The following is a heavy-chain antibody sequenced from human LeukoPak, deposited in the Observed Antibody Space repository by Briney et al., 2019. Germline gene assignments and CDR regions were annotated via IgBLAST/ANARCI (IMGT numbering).Heavy chain of an antibody. D-gene: IGHD6-25*01. J-gene: IGHJ3*02. Sequence: GGSLRLSCAASGFTFSTYSMNWVRQAPGKGLEWVSSISGSSTYIYYADSVKGRFTISRDNAKNSLYLQMNILRAEDTAVYYCARVISVGAFDIWGQGTMVTVSS. V-gene: IGHV3-21*01. CDR1: GFTFSTYS. CDR2: ISGSSTYI. CDR3: ARVISVGAFDI.